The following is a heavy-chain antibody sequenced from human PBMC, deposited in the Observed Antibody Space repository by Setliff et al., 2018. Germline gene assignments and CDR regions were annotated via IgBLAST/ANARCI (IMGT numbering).Heavy chain of an antibody. CDR2: INLNTGNI. D-gene: IGHD2-2*02. J-gene: IGHJ4*02. Sequence: ASVKVSCKASGFSFTDYLMNWMRQAPEQGLEWMGRINLNTGNIFYAQEFQGRVTMTRDTSTSTAYMEMTGLRYDVTAVYYCVRGSGPWVVVAIPFDRWGQGTLVTVSS. CDR1: GFSFTDYL. CDR3: VRGSGPWVVVAIPFDR. V-gene: IGHV1-2*02.